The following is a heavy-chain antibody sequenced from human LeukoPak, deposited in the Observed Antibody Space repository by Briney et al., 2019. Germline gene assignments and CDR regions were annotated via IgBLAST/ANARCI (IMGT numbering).Heavy chain of an antibody. D-gene: IGHD3-10*01. Sequence: ASVKVSCKASGYTFTGYYMHWVRQAPGQGLEWMGWINPNSGGTNHAQKFQGRVTMTRDTSISTAYMELSRLRSDDTAVYYCARRSQGSWFDPWGQGTLVTVSS. CDR3: ARRSQGSWFDP. J-gene: IGHJ5*02. V-gene: IGHV1-2*02. CDR2: INPNSGGT. CDR1: GYTFTGYY.